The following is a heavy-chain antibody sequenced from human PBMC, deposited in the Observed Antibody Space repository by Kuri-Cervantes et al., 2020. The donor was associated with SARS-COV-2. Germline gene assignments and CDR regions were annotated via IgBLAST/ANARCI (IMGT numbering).Heavy chain of an antibody. CDR2: IYYSGTT. Sequence: SETLSLTCTVSGGSISSYYGSWIRQPPGKGLEYIGYIYYSGTTNYNPSLKSRVTISVDTSKNQFSLKLSSVTAADTAVYYCARAPGYYDSSGYYNNYFDYWGQGTLVTVSS. V-gene: IGHV4-59*08. CDR3: ARAPGYYDSSGYYNNYFDY. J-gene: IGHJ4*02. D-gene: IGHD3-22*01. CDR1: GGSISSYY.